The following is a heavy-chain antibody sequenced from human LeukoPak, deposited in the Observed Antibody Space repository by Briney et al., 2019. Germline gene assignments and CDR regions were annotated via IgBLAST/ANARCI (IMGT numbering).Heavy chain of an antibody. CDR2: IYYSGST. Sequence: SETLSLTCTVSGGSISSYYWSWIRQPPGKGLEWIGYIYYSGSTNYNPSLKSRVTISVDTSKNQFSLKLSSVTAADTAVYYCARVKPGITIFGVYNAVDIWGQGTMVTVSS. D-gene: IGHD3-3*01. V-gene: IGHV4-59*01. J-gene: IGHJ3*02. CDR3: ARVKPGITIFGVYNAVDI. CDR1: GGSISSYY.